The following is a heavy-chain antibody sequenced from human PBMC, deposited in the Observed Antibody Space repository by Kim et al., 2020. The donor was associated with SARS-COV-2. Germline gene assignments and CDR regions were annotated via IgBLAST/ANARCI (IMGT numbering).Heavy chain of an antibody. J-gene: IGHJ3*02. D-gene: IGHD3-16*01. CDR1: GFTFSSYW. CDR2: IKQDASVI. CDR3: ARHYRGGSFDI. Sequence: GGSLRLSCAASGFTFSSYWMSWVRQAPGKGLEWVASIKQDASVISYVDSVRGRFTISRDNAKNSLSLQMDSLRAEDTALYFCARHYRGGSFDIWGQGTMVTVSS. V-gene: IGHV3-7*01.